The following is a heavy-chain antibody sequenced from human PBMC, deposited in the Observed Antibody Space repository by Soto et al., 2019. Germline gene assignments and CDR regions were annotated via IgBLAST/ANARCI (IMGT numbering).Heavy chain of an antibody. V-gene: IGHV1-69*08. CDR1: GGTFSSYT. J-gene: IGHJ6*02. D-gene: IGHD1-26*01. CDR3: AGDRETYYGRDV. Sequence: QVQLVQSGAEVKKPGSSVKVSCKASGGTFSSYTISWVRQAPGQGLEWMGRIIPILGIANYAQKFQGRVTITGDKSTSTGYTDLRSRRSEDPAVYYCAGDRETYYGRDVWGQGTTVTVCS. CDR2: IIPILGIA.